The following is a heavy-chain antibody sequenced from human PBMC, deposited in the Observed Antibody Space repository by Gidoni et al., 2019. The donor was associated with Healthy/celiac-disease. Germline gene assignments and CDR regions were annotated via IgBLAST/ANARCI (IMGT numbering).Heavy chain of an antibody. V-gene: IGHV3-48*02. CDR1: GFTFSSYS. CDR3: ATCYYDSSGHGTDFDY. J-gene: IGHJ4*02. Sequence: EVQLVESGGGLVQPGGSLRLSCAASGFTFSSYSMNWVRQAPGKGLEWVSYISSSSSTIYYADSVKGRFTISRDNAKNSLYLQMNSLRDEDTAVYYCATCYYDSSGHGTDFDYWGQGTLVTVSS. CDR2: ISSSSSTI. D-gene: IGHD3-22*01.